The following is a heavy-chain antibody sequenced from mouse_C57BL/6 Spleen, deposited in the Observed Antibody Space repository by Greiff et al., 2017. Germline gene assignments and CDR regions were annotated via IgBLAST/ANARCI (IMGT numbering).Heavy chain of an antibody. J-gene: IGHJ1*03. V-gene: IGHV5-17*01. CDR3: ARYYGSTPYWYFDV. Sequence: DVQLQESGGGLVKPGGSLKLSCAASGFTFSDYGMHWVRQAPEKGLEWVAYISSGSSTIYYADTVKGRFTISRDNAKNTLFLQMTRLRSEDTAMYYCARYYGSTPYWYFDVWGTGTTGTVSS. D-gene: IGHD1-1*01. CDR1: GFTFSDYG. CDR2: ISSGSSTI.